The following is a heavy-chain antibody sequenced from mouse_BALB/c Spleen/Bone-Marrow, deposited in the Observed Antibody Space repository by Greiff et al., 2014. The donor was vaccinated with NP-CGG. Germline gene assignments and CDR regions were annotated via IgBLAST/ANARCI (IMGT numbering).Heavy chain of an antibody. CDR3: ARNGYYGWITY. J-gene: IGHJ3*01. V-gene: IGHV4-1*02. CDR1: GFDFSGYW. D-gene: IGHD2-3*01. CDR2: INPDSRTI. Sequence: DVKLQESGGGLVQPGGSLKLSCAASGFDFSGYWMTWVRQAPGKGLEWIGEINPDSRTINYKPSLKEKFIMSRDNAKNALYLQMSKVRSEDTALYYCARNGYYGWITYWGQGTLVTVSA.